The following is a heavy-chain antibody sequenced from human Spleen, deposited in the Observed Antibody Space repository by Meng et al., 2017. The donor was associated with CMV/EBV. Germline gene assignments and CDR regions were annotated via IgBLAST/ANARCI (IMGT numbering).Heavy chain of an antibody. J-gene: IGHJ4*02. CDR3: TTDRDLYCSSTSCYYFGFDY. V-gene: IGHV3-15*01. Sequence: GESLKISCAASGFTFNSAWMSWVRQAPGKGLEWVGRIKSKTDGGTTDYAASVKGRFTISRDDSKHTLFLQMSSLKTEDTAVYYYTTDRDLYCSSTSCYYFGFDYWGQGTLVTVSS. CDR2: IKSKTDGGTT. CDR1: GFTFNSAW. D-gene: IGHD2-2*01.